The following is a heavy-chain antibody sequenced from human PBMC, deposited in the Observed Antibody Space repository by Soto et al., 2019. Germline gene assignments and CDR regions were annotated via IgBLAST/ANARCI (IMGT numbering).Heavy chain of an antibody. Sequence: QVQLVQSGAEVKKPGSSVKVSCKAPGGSFSSYAINWVRQAPGQGLEWMGGIIPMSATRTYAQKFQDRVTITADESSTTVYMELSSLQSEDTAVYYCARPIRYYDVLRDYPPFDYWGQGTLVTVSS. J-gene: IGHJ4*02. V-gene: IGHV1-69*01. CDR2: IIPMSATR. D-gene: IGHD3-9*01. CDR1: GGSFSSYA. CDR3: ARPIRYYDVLRDYPPFDY.